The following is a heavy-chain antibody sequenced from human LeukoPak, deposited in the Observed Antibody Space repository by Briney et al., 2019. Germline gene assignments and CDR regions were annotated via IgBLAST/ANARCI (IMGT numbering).Heavy chain of an antibody. V-gene: IGHV3-7*01. Sequence: GGSLRLSCAASGFTFSSYWMSWVRQAPGKGLEWVANIKQDGSEKYYADSVKGRFTISRDNSKNTLYLQMNSLRAEDTAVYYCARVRCSSTSCYSYYYGMDVWGQGTTVTVSS. CDR2: IKQDGSEK. CDR1: GFTFSSYW. CDR3: ARVRCSSTSCYSYYYGMDV. J-gene: IGHJ6*02. D-gene: IGHD2-2*01.